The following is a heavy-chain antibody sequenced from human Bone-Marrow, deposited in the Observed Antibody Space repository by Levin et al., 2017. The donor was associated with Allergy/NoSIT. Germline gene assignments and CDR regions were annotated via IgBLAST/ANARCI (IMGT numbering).Heavy chain of an antibody. J-gene: IGHJ5*02. CDR2: IYWNPNK. V-gene: IGHV2-5*01. Sequence: KMSGPTLVKPTETLTLTCTFSGFSLTTSGVGVGWIRQPPGKALEWLALIYWNPNKRYNPSLKSNLAITKDTSKNLVTLAMTNVGPVDTATYYCAYRHDDDPTFDPWGQGILVTVSS. CDR3: AYRHDDDPTFDP. D-gene: IGHD1-1*01. CDR1: GFSLTTSGVG.